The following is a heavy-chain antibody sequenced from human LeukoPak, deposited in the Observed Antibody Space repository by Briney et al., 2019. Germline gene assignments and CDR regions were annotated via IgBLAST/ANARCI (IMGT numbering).Heavy chain of an antibody. V-gene: IGHV3-23*01. Sequence: GGSLRLSCAASGFTFSSYAMSWVRQAPGKGLEWVSAISGSGGSTYYAGSVKGRFTISRDNSKNTLYLQMNSLRAEDTAVYYCAKDRRGIVVAPPFDYWGQGTLVAVSS. CDR1: GFTFSSYA. CDR3: AKDRRGIVVAPPFDY. CDR2: ISGSGGST. J-gene: IGHJ4*02. D-gene: IGHD3-22*01.